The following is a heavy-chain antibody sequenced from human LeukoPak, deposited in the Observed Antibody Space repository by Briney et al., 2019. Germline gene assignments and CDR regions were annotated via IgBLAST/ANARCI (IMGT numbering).Heavy chain of an antibody. CDR1: GHTLTELS. Sequence: ASVKVSCKVSGHTLTELSMHWVRQAPGKGLEWMGGFDPEDGETIYAQKFQGRVTITTDESTSTAYMELSSLRSEDTAVYYCASVASPYSSSSGWGQGTLVTVSS. J-gene: IGHJ4*02. D-gene: IGHD6-6*01. V-gene: IGHV1-24*01. CDR2: FDPEDGET. CDR3: ASVASPYSSSSG.